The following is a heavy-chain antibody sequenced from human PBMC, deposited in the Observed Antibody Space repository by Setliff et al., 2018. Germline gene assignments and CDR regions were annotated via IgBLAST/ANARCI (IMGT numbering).Heavy chain of an antibody. Sequence: PSETLSLTCTVSGGSISSRSYYWGWIRQPPGKGLEWIGSIYHSGSTYYNPSLKSRVTISVDTSKNQFSLKLSSVTAADTAVYYCARHTFYYDSSGDFGYWGQGTLVTVSS. CDR1: GGSISSRSYY. CDR2: IYHSGST. V-gene: IGHV4-39*01. J-gene: IGHJ4*02. CDR3: ARHTFYYDSSGDFGY. D-gene: IGHD3-22*01.